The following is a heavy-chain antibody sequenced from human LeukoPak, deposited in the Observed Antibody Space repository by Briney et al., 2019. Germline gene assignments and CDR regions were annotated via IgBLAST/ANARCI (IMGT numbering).Heavy chain of an antibody. CDR2: ISGSGGST. D-gene: IGHD3-22*01. CDR1: GFTFSSYA. CDR3: AKGITMIVVVITLYFDL. V-gene: IGHV3-23*01. J-gene: IGHJ2*01. Sequence: GGSLRLSCAASGFTFSSYAMSWVRQAPGKGLERVSAISGSGGSTYYADSVKGRFTISRDNSKNTLYLQMNSLRAEDTAVYYCAKGITMIVVVITLYFDLWGRGTLVTVSS.